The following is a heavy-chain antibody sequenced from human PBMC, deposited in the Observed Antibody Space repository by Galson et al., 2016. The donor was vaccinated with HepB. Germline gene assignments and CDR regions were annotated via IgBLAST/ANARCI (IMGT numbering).Heavy chain of an antibody. CDR3: VKDNSDYFGAFDI. Sequence: SLRLSCAASGFTFDDYPMHWVRQAPGKGLEWVSGISWNSGRIGYVDSVKGRFTISRDNAKNSLYLQMNSLRAEDTALYYCVKDNSDYFGAFDIWGQGTMVTVSS. D-gene: IGHD3-22*01. J-gene: IGHJ3*02. V-gene: IGHV3-9*01. CDR2: ISWNSGRI. CDR1: GFTFDDYP.